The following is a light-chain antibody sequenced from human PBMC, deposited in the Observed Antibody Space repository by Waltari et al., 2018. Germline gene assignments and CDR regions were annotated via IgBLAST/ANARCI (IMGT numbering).Light chain of an antibody. CDR2: YDR. CDR3: QVWDFTSDHVV. J-gene: IGLJ2*01. CDR1: NIGTKS. Sequence: SYVLTQPPSVSVAPGQTARISCGGNNIGTKSVHWYQQKPGQAPVFVIYYDRDRASGIPERFSGSNSGNTPTLTISRVEAGDEADYFCQVWDFTSDHVVFGGGTKLTVL. V-gene: IGLV3-21*04.